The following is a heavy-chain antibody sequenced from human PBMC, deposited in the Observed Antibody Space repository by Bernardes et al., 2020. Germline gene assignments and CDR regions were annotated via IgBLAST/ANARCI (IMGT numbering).Heavy chain of an antibody. CDR1: GGSVDNGSYY. D-gene: IGHD4-17*01. CDR2: IYYSGRT. J-gene: IGHJ6*02. V-gene: IGHV4-61*01. Sequence: SETLSLTCAVSGGSVDNGSYYWTWIRQPPGKGLEWVGYIYYSGRTDYNPSLKSRITMLLDASRNQYSLKLSSVTAADTAIYYCARYRAVTTFYYYYGMDVWGQGTTVTVSS. CDR3: ARYRAVTTFYYYYGMDV.